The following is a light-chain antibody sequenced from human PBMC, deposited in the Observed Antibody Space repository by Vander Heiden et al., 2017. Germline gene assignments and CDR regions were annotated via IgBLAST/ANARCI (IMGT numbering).Light chain of an antibody. V-gene: IGKV3D-15*01. CDR1: QSVSGT. CDR3: QQYNQWPLT. CDR2: GAS. J-gene: IGKJ4*01. Sequence: IVMTQSPATLSVSPGERATLSCRASQSVSGTLAWYQQKPGQTPRLHIYGASTRASGIPARFSGSGSGTEFTLTISSLQSEDFAVYYCQQYNQWPLTFGGGTKLEIK.